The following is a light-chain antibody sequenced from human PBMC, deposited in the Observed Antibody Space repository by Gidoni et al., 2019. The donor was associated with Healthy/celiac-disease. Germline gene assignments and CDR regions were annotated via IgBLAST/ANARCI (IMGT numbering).Light chain of an antibody. Sequence: EIVLTQSPATLSLSPGERATLSCRASQSVSSYLAWYQQKPGQAPRLLIYDASNRATCIPARFSGGGSGTDFTLTISSLEPEDFAVYYCQQRSNWLIFTFGPGTKVEIK. J-gene: IGKJ3*01. CDR1: QSVSSY. CDR3: QQRSNWLIFT. CDR2: DAS. V-gene: IGKV3-11*01.